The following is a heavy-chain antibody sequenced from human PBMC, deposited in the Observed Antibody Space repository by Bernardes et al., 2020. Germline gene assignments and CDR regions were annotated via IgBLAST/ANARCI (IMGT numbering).Heavy chain of an antibody. CDR2: ISYDETNR. Sequence: GGSLRLSCAASGFTFSHFAMHWVRQAPGKGLEWVAVISYDETNRYYADSVKGRFTISRDSFKNTLWLQMNSLRTEDTAVYYCAKSSSYDFWDPPGDSWGQGTLLTVSS. CDR1: GFTFSHFA. CDR3: AKSSSYDFWDPPGDS. J-gene: IGHJ1*01. V-gene: IGHV3-30*18. D-gene: IGHD3-3*01.